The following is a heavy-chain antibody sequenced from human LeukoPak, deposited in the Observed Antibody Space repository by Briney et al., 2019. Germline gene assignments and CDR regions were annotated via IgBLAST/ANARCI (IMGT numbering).Heavy chain of an antibody. Sequence: SENLSLTCTVSGGSISSSSYYWGWIRQPPGKGLEWIGSIYYSGSTYYDPSLKSRVTISVDTSKNQFSLKLSSVTAADTAVYYCARIDYLRSGFDYWGQGTLVTVSS. CDR3: ARIDYLRSGFDY. J-gene: IGHJ4*02. CDR1: GGSISSSSYY. V-gene: IGHV4-39*07. CDR2: IYYSGST. D-gene: IGHD5-12*01.